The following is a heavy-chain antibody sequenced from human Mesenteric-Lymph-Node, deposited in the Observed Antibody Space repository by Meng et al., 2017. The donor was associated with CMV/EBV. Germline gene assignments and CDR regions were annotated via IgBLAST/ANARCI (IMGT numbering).Heavy chain of an antibody. D-gene: IGHD1-1*01. Sequence: SETLSLTCTVSGGSISSSNSYWGWVRQPPGKGLEWIGTIYYSGSTYYTPSLKSRVTVSLHTSKNQFSLKLSSVTVADTAVYYCARVHGSLFDFWGQGRLVTVSS. J-gene: IGHJ4*02. CDR3: ARVHGSLFDF. CDR2: IYYSGST. V-gene: IGHV4-39*07. CDR1: GGSISSSNSY.